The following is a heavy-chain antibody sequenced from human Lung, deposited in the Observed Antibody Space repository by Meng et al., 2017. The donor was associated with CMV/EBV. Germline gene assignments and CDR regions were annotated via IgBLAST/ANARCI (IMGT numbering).Heavy chain of an antibody. Sequence: QVPLRESGPALVRPPDALALTCAVPGYSIPNHNWRAWVRQPPGKGLAWIGEIPHRGSSAYNPSLKSRVSMSIDKSKNQFSLKLTSVTAADTAVYHCLRRSGGSVWGQGTLVTVSS. V-gene: IGHV4-4*03. D-gene: IGHD3-10*01. CDR2: IPHRGSS. J-gene: IGHJ1*01. CDR1: GYSIPNHNW. CDR3: LRRSGGSV.